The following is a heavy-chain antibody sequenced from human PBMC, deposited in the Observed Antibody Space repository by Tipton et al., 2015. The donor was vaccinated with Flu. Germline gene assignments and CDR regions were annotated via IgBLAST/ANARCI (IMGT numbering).Heavy chain of an antibody. Sequence: TLSLTCTVSGYSVSGSGYYWTWIRQPPGKGLEYIGQIHNSGSTNYNPSLKSRVTISLDTSKNQFSLKLTSVTATDTAVYYCARMRARDCTLGACFLWWFDFWGRGTLVTVSP. D-gene: IGHD2-8*01. CDR2: IHNSGST. J-gene: IGHJ2*01. V-gene: IGHV4-61*08. CDR3: ARMRARDCTLGACFLWWFDF. CDR1: GYSVSGSGYY.